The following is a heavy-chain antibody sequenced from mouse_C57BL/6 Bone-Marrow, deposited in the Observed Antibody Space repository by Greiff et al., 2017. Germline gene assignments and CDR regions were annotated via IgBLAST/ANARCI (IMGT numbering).Heavy chain of an antibody. CDR1: GFNIKDYY. D-gene: IGHD2-4*01. Sequence: EVQLQQSGAELVKPGASVKLSCTASGFNIKDYYMHWVKQRTEQGLEWIGRIDPEDGETKYAPKFQGKATITADTSSNTAYLQLSSLTSEDTAVYYCAGGGVYYDYVDWYFDVWGTGTTVTVSS. V-gene: IGHV14-2*01. CDR3: AGGGVYYDYVDWYFDV. CDR2: IDPEDGET. J-gene: IGHJ1*03.